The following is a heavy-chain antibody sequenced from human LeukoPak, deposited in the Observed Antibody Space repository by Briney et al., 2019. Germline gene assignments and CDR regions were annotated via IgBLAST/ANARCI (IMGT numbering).Heavy chain of an antibody. CDR1: GDSISNDNYH. J-gene: IGHJ4*02. D-gene: IGHD6-13*01. V-gene: IGHV4-39*07. Sequence: SETLSLTCTVSGDSISNDNYHWAWIRQPPGKGLEWIGSIYYSGTTYYSPSLKSRVTISIDTSKNQFSLKLASVTAADTAVYYCSREASSSSDYWGQGTLVTVSS. CDR3: SREASSSSDY. CDR2: IYYSGTT.